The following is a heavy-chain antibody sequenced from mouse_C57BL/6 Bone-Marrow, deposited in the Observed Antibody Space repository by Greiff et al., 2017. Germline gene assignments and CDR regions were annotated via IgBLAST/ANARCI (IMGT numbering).Heavy chain of an antibody. CDR1: GYTFTDYY. D-gene: IGHD1-1*01. V-gene: IGHV1-26*01. CDR3: AKGETTVVAQYYYAMDY. Sequence: VQLQQSGPELVKPGASVKISCKASGYTFTDYYMNWVKQSHGKSLEWIGDINPNNGGTSYNQKFKGKATLTVDKSSSTAYMELRSLTSEDSAVXYCAKGETTVVAQYYYAMDYWGQGTSVTVSS. CDR2: INPNNGGT. J-gene: IGHJ4*01.